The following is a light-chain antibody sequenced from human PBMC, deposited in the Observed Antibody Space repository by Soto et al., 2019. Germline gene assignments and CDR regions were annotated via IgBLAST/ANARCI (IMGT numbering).Light chain of an antibody. CDR2: YDS. J-gene: IGLJ2*01. CDR1: NIGSKS. Sequence: SYELTQPASVSVAPGKTARITCGGTNIGSKSVHWYQQKPGQAPVLVIYYDSDRPSGIPERFSGSNSGNTATLTISRVEAGDEADYYCQVWDSSSDHVVFGGGTKLTVL. V-gene: IGLV3-21*04. CDR3: QVWDSSSDHVV.